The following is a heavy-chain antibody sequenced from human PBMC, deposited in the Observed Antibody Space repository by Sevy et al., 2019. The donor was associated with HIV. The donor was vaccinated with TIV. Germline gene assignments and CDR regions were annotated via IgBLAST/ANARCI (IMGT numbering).Heavy chain of an antibody. Sequence: SETLSLTCTVSGGSIARSSYDWGWIRQSPGKGLEWIGSIYFNGSTSYATSLRSRVTISVDTSKNQVSLKMRSVTATDTAFYYCARHGGLVDRGFDFWGQGALVTVSS. CDR1: GGSIARSSYD. CDR3: ARHGGLVDRGFDF. V-gene: IGHV4-39*01. CDR2: IYFNGST. J-gene: IGHJ4*02. D-gene: IGHD3-10*01.